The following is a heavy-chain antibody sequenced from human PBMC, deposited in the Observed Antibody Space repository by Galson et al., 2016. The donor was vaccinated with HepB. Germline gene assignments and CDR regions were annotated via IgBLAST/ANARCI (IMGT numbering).Heavy chain of an antibody. CDR1: GYIFTTYG. V-gene: IGHV1-18*01. Sequence: SVKVSCKASGYIFTTYGVGWVRQAPGQGLEWMGCISTHNGETTYSQKLQGRVIMTTDTSTSTVYMELRGLRSDDTAVYFCARFWSGFLPDYWGQGTLVIVSS. CDR3: ARFWSGFLPDY. CDR2: ISTHNGET. D-gene: IGHD3-3*01. J-gene: IGHJ4*02.